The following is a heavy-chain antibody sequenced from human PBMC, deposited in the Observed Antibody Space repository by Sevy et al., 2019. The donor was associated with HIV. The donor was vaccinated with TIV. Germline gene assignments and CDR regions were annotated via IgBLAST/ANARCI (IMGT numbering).Heavy chain of an antibody. CDR1: GGSFSGYY. J-gene: IGHJ3*02. Sequence: SETLSLTCAVYGGSFSGYYWSWIRQPPGKGLEWVGEINHSGSPNYNPTLKSRVTISVDTSNNQFSLKLSSVTAADTAVYYCARHCSSSSCSHAFDIWGQGTMVTVSS. CDR2: INHSGSP. D-gene: IGHD2-2*01. V-gene: IGHV4-34*01. CDR3: ARHCSSSSCSHAFDI.